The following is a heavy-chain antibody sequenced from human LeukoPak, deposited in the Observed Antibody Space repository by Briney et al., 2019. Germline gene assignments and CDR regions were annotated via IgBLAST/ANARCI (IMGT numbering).Heavy chain of an antibody. D-gene: IGHD6-19*01. CDR2: INPNSGGT. V-gene: IGHV1-2*06. J-gene: IGHJ4*02. CDR1: GYTFTGYY. Sequence: ASVKVSCKASGYTFTGYYTHWVRQAPGQGLEWMGRINPNSGGTNYAQKFQGRVTMTRDTSISTAYMELSRLRSDDTAVYYCAREAVAGRDGFDYWGEGTLVTVSS. CDR3: AREAVAGRDGFDY.